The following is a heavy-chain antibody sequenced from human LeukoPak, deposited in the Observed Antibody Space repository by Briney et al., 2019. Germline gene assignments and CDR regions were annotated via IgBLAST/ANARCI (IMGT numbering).Heavy chain of an antibody. CDR2: IRYDGSNK. Sequence: SGGSLRLSCAASGFPFSSYGMHWVRQAPGKGLEWVAFIRYDGSNKYYADSVKGRFTISRDNSKNTLYLQMSSLRDDDTAIYYCARHVGISFWGQGTLVTVSS. J-gene: IGHJ4*02. D-gene: IGHD7-27*01. V-gene: IGHV3-30*02. CDR1: GFPFSSYG. CDR3: ARHVGISF.